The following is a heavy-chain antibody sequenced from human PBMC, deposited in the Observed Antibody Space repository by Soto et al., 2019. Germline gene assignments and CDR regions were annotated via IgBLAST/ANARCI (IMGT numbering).Heavy chain of an antibody. CDR2: IYHSGST. J-gene: IGHJ4*02. CDR1: GGSISSGGYS. Sequence: QLQLQESGSGPVKPSQTLSLTCAVSGGSISSGGYSWSWIRQPPGKGLEWIGYIYHSGSTYYNPSLKSRVTISVDRSKNQFSLKLSSVTAADTAVYYCARGELQLWLENWGQGTLVTVSS. D-gene: IGHD5-18*01. CDR3: ARGELQLWLEN. V-gene: IGHV4-30-2*01.